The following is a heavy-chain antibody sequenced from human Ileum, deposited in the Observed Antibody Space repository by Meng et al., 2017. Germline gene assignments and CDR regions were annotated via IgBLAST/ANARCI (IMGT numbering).Heavy chain of an antibody. CDR1: GGSTSSYY. D-gene: IGHD6-19*01. Sequence: GSLRLSCTVPGGSTSSYYWSWIRQSPGKGLEWIGYIHDSGSTNYNPSLKSRVTISQDTSKKQFSLMLNSVTAADTAVYFCTGGTGWFIDYWGQGTLVTVSS. CDR3: TGGTGWFIDY. V-gene: IGHV4-59*01. CDR2: IHDSGST. J-gene: IGHJ4*02.